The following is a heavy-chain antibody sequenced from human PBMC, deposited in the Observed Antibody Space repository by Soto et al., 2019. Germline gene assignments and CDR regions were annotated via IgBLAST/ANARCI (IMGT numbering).Heavy chain of an antibody. V-gene: IGHV3-21*01. CDR2: ISSSSSYI. CDR3: ARVVGDFYYYYGMDV. J-gene: IGHJ6*02. Sequence: EVQLVESGGGLVKPGGSLRLSCAASGFTFSSYSMNWVRQAPGKGLEWVSSISSSSSYIYYADSVKGRFTISRDNAKNSLYLQKNRLRAEDTAVYYCARVVGDFYYYYGMDVWGQGTTVTVSS. D-gene: IGHD4-17*01. CDR1: GFTFSSYS.